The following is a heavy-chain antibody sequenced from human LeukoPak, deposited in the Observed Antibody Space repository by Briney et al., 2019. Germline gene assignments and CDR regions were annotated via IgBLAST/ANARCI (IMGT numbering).Heavy chain of an antibody. CDR3: AREMGGYGY. V-gene: IGHV4-59*01. D-gene: IGHD5-12*01. CDR2: IYYSGST. CDR1: GGSISSYY. J-gene: IGHJ4*02. Sequence: SETLSLTCTVSGGSISSYYWSWIRQPPGKGLEWIGYIYYSGSTNYNPSLKSRVTISVDTSKNQLSLKLSSVTAADTAVYYCAREMGGYGYWGQGTLVTVSS.